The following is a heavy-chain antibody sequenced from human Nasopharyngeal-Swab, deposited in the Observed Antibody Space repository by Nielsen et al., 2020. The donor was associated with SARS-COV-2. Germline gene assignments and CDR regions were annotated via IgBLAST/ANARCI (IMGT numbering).Heavy chain of an antibody. Sequence: GGSLRLSCAASGFTFSSYWMSWVRQAPGKGLEWGANIKQAGSEKYYVDSVKGRFTISRDNAKNSLYLQMNSLRAEDTAVYYCARDLGYVVRGGPFDYWGQGTLVTVSS. V-gene: IGHV3-7*01. CDR3: ARDLGYVVRGGPFDY. CDR1: GFTFSSYW. J-gene: IGHJ4*02. D-gene: IGHD3-10*01. CDR2: IKQAGSEK.